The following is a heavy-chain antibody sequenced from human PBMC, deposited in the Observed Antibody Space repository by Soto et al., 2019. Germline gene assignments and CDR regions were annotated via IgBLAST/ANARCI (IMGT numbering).Heavy chain of an antibody. Sequence: QVQLVQSGAEVKKPGSSVKVSCKDSGDTFYNYAISWVRQAPGQGLEWMGGIIPIFGTANYAQKFQGRVKITADESTSTAYMEMSSLRSDDTAVYYCARSAQDIILVPTAIGSLDYWGQGTLVTVSS. V-gene: IGHV1-69*12. CDR1: GDTFYNYA. CDR3: ARSAQDIILVPTAIGSLDY. D-gene: IGHD2-2*01. CDR2: IIPIFGTA. J-gene: IGHJ4*02.